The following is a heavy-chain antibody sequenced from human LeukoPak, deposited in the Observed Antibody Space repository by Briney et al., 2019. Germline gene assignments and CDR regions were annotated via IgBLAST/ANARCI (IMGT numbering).Heavy chain of an antibody. Sequence: GSLRLSCAASGFTFSSYSMNWVRQAPGKGLEWVSYISSSSSTIYYADSVKGRFTISRDNAKNSLYLQMNSLGAEDTAVYYCARDPQYYYGSGTRPRYYFDYWGQGTLVTVSS. CDR1: GFTFSSYS. D-gene: IGHD3-10*01. J-gene: IGHJ4*02. CDR3: ARDPQYYYGSGTRPRYYFDY. V-gene: IGHV3-48*04. CDR2: ISSSSSTI.